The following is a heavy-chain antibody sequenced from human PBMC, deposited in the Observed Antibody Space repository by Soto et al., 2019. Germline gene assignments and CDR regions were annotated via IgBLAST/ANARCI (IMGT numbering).Heavy chain of an antibody. CDR3: ARLWGWFGDY. CDR1: GGSISSYY. Sequence: QVQLQESGPGLVKPSETLSLTCTVSGGSISSYYWSWIRQPPGKGLEWIGYIYYSGSTNYNPSLTSRVTISVDTSKDPFSLKMSSVTATDTAVHYCARLWGWFGDYWGQGTLVTVSS. J-gene: IGHJ4*02. D-gene: IGHD3-10*01. V-gene: IGHV4-59*08. CDR2: IYYSGST.